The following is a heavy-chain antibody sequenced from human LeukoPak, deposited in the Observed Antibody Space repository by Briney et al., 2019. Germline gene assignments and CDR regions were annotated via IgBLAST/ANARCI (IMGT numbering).Heavy chain of an antibody. D-gene: IGHD4-11*01. Sequence: SEPLPLTRALYGRSFSGYYWSWIRQPPGKGLEWIGENNHSRINNYNPSLHSRVTISGDTSKIHFSLKLSSVTAADTAVYYCARRADYSNNGPGRGFWFDYWGQGTLVTVSS. CDR3: ARRADYSNNGPGRGFWFDY. V-gene: IGHV4-34*01. CDR1: GRSFSGYY. J-gene: IGHJ4*02. CDR2: NNHSRIN.